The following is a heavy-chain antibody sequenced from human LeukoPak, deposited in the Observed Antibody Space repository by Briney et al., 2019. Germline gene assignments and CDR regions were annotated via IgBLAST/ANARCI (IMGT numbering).Heavy chain of an antibody. V-gene: IGHV3-48*04. CDR3: AKDSLLYGSGSFDY. Sequence: GGSLRLSCAASGFTLSSYSMNWVRQAPGKGLEWVSYISSSSSTIYYADSVKGRLTISRDNAKNSLYLQMNSLRAEDTAVYYCAKDSLLYGSGSFDYWGQGTLVTVSS. CDR1: GFTLSSYS. CDR2: ISSSSSTI. J-gene: IGHJ4*02. D-gene: IGHD3-10*01.